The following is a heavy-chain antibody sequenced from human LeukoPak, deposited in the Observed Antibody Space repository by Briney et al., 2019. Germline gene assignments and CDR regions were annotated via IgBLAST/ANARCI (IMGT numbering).Heavy chain of an antibody. CDR2: ISYDGSNA. Sequence: GRSLRLSCAASGFIFSDYGIHWVRQAPGKGLEWVAAISYDGSNAYYADSVKGRFTISRDNSKNTLYLQMNSLRAEDTAVYYCARGGYDILTGSIGDYWGQGTLVTVSS. V-gene: IGHV3-30*14. CDR1: GFIFSDYG. CDR3: ARGGYDILTGSIGDY. D-gene: IGHD3-9*01. J-gene: IGHJ4*02.